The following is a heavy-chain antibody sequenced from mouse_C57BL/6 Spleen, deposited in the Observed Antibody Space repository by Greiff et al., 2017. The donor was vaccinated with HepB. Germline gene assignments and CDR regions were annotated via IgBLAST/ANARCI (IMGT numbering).Heavy chain of an antibody. Sequence: VQLQQSGAELAKPGASVKLSCKASGYTFTSYWMHWVKQRPGQGLEWIGYINTSSGYTKYNQKFKDKATLTADKSSSTAYMQRSSLTYEDSAVYYCARDSYGYFDVWGTGTTVTVSS. CDR1: GYTFTSYW. CDR3: ARDSYGYFDV. V-gene: IGHV1-7*01. CDR2: INTSSGYT. J-gene: IGHJ1*03.